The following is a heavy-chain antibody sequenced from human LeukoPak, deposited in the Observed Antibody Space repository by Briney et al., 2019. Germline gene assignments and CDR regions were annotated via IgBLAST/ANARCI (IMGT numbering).Heavy chain of an antibody. Sequence: GASVKVSCKASGYTFTGYYMHWVRQAPGQGLEWMGWINPNSGVTNYAQNFQGRVTMTRDTSISTAYMELSRLRSDDTAVYYCARRAQLEPFDYWGQGTLVTVSP. D-gene: IGHD1-1*01. CDR3: ARRAQLEPFDY. J-gene: IGHJ4*02. CDR1: GYTFTGYY. CDR2: INPNSGVT. V-gene: IGHV1-2*02.